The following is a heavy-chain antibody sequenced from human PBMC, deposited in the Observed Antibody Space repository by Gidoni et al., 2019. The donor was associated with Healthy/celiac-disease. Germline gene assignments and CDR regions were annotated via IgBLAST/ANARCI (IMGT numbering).Heavy chain of an antibody. Sequence: QVQLQEPGPGLVKPSQTLSLTCTVSGGSISSGGYYWSWIRQHPGKGLEWIGYIYYSGSTYYNPSLKSRVTISVDTSKNQFSLKLSSVTAADTAVYYCARRNTARGGWFDPWGQGTLVTVSS. D-gene: IGHD3-16*01. J-gene: IGHJ5*02. CDR3: ARRNTARGGWFDP. CDR1: GGSISSGGYY. V-gene: IGHV4-31*03. CDR2: IYYSGST.